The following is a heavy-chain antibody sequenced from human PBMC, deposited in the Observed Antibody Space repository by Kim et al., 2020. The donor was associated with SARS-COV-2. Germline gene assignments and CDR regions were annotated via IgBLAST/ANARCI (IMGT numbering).Heavy chain of an antibody. CDR1: GFTFDDYA. D-gene: IGHD1-20*01. V-gene: IGHV3-9*01. J-gene: IGHJ6*02. Sequence: GGSLRLSCAASGFTFDDYAMHWVRQAPGKGLEWVSGISWNSGSIGYADSVKGRFTISRDNAKNSLYLQMNILRAEDTALYYCAKITRSGMDVWGQGTTVTVSS. CDR2: ISWNSGSI. CDR3: AKITRSGMDV.